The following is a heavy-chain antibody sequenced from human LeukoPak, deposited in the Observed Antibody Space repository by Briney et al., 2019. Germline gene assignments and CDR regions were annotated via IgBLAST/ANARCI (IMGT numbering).Heavy chain of an antibody. CDR2: INPSGGST. CDR3: ARDKGIKLCDILTGFTSIYYYMDV. V-gene: IGHV1-46*01. Sequence: ASVKVSCKASGYTFTSYYMHWVRQAPGQGLEWMGIINPSGGSTSYAQKFQGRVTMTRDMSTSTVYMELSSLRSEDTAVYYCARDKGIKLCDILTGFTSIYYYMDVWGKGTTVTVSS. CDR1: GYTFTSYY. J-gene: IGHJ6*03. D-gene: IGHD3-9*01.